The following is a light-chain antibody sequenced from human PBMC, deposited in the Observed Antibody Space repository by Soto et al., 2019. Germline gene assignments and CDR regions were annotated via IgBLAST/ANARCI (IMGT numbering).Light chain of an antibody. Sequence: QAVVTQPPSASGTPGQRVTISCSGSSSNIGSNFVYWYQQFPGTAPKLLIYRNNQRPSGVPDRFSGSKSGTSASLAISGLPSEDEADYYCGTWDSDLSAEVFGGGTKLTVL. CDR3: GTWDSDLSAEV. CDR1: SSNIGSNF. V-gene: IGLV1-47*01. CDR2: RNN. J-gene: IGLJ3*02.